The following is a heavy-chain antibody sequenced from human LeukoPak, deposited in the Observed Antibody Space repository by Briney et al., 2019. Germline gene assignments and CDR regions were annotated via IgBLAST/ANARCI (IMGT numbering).Heavy chain of an antibody. Sequence: GGSLRLSCAASGFTFSSYSMNWVRQAPGKGLEWVSSISSSSSYIYYADSVKGRFTISRDDAKNSLYLQMNSLRAEDTAVYYCARLEGATTNFDYWGQGTLVTVSS. CDR2: ISSSSSYI. V-gene: IGHV3-21*01. CDR1: GFTFSSYS. J-gene: IGHJ4*02. CDR3: ARLEGATTNFDY. D-gene: IGHD1-26*01.